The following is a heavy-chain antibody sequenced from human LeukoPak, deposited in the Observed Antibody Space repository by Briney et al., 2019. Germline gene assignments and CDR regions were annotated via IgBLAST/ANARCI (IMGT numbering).Heavy chain of an antibody. V-gene: IGHV3-23*01. CDR2: ISGSGGST. J-gene: IGHJ4*02. D-gene: IGHD3-16*02. CDR3: AKGRVILYYFDY. Sequence: GGSLRLSCAASGFTFSSYAMSWVRQAPGKGLEGVSAISGSGGSTYYADSVKGGFTISRDNSKNTLYLQMNRLRAEDTAVYYCAKGRVILYYFDYWGQGTLDTVSS. CDR1: GFTFSSYA.